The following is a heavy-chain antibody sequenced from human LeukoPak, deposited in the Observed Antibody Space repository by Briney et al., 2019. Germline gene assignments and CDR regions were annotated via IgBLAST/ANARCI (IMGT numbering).Heavy chain of an antibody. V-gene: IGHV6-1*01. CDR1: EDSVSSNSAA. CDR2: TYYRSKWYN. J-gene: IGHJ4*02. D-gene: IGHD1-26*01. Sequence: SQTLSLTCAISEDSVSSNSAAWNWVRQSPSRGLEWLGRTYYRSKWYNEYADSVKSRITINPDTSKNQFSLHLNSVTPEDTAVYYCARGITGRNDYWGQGTLVTVSS. CDR3: ARGITGRNDY.